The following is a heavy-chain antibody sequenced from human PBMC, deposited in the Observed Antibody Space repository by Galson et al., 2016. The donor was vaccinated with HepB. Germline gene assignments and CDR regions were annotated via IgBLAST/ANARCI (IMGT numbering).Heavy chain of an antibody. Sequence: SLRLSCAASGFTFSRCWMHWVRQAPGKGLVWVSRIQSDGRTTGYADSVKGRFTISRDNVKNTLYLQMNSLRAEDTAVYYCYVGDYGDAFNRYYYYGMDVWGQGTTVTVSS. CDR1: GFTFSRCW. D-gene: IGHD4-17*01. CDR2: IQSDGRTT. J-gene: IGHJ6*02. V-gene: IGHV3-74*01. CDR3: YVGDYGDAFNRYYYYGMDV.